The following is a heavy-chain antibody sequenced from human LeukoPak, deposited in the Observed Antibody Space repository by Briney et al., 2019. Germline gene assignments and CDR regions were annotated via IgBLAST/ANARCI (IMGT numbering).Heavy chain of an antibody. V-gene: IGHV3-74*01. Sequence: PGGSLRLSCAASGFTFSSDWMRWVRQAPGKGLVWVSRINTDGSSTSYADSVKGRFTISRDNAKNTLYLQMNSLRAEDTAVYYCARDRHGYKLVDVWGKGTTVTVSS. CDR2: INTDGSST. CDR1: GFTFSSDW. CDR3: ARDRHGYKLVDV. J-gene: IGHJ6*04. D-gene: IGHD5-24*01.